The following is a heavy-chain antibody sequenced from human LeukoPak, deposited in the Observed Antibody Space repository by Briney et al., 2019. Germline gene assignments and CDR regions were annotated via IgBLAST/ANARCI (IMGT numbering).Heavy chain of an antibody. CDR1: GFTFSSYS. Sequence: GGSLRLSCAASGFTFSSYSMNWVRQAPGKGLEWVSSISSSSSYIYYADSVKGRFTISRDNAKNSLYLQMNSLRAEDTAVYYCARATTTYYYDSRGPFDYWGQGTLVTVSS. CDR2: ISSSSSYI. V-gene: IGHV3-21*01. D-gene: IGHD3-22*01. J-gene: IGHJ4*02. CDR3: ARATTTYYYDSRGPFDY.